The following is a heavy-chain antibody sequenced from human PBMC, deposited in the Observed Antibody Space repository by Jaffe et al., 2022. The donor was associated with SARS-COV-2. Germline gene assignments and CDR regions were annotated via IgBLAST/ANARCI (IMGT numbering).Heavy chain of an antibody. Sequence: QVQLVESGGGVVQPGRSLRLSCAASGFTFSSYAMHWVRQAPGKGLEWVAVISYDGSNKYYADSVKGRFTISRDNSKNTLYLQMNSLRAEDTAVYYCARVRGRIVVVTDAFDIWGQGTMVTVSS. CDR1: GFTFSSYA. D-gene: IGHD3-22*01. V-gene: IGHV3-30-3*01. J-gene: IGHJ3*02. CDR3: ARVRGRIVVVTDAFDI. CDR2: ISYDGSNK.